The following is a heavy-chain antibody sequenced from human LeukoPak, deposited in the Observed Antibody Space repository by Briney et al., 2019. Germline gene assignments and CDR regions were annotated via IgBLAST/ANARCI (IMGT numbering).Heavy chain of an antibody. CDR2: ISGSGGST. CDR1: GFTFSSYA. J-gene: IGHJ4*02. D-gene: IGHD1-26*01. Sequence: GGSPRLSCAASGFTFSSYAMSWVRQAPGKGLEWVSAISGSGGSTYYADSVKGRFTISRDNSKNTLYLQMNSLRAEDTAVYYCARAGGSYWGYYDYWGQGTLVTVSS. V-gene: IGHV3-23*01. CDR3: ARAGGSYWGYYDY.